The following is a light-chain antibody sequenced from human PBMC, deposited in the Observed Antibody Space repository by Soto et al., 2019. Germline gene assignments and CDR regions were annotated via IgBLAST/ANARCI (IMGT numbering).Light chain of an antibody. V-gene: IGLV1-44*01. J-gene: IGLJ2*01. CDR2: SNN. CDR1: SSNIGSNT. Sequence: QSVLTQPPSASGTPGQRVTISCSGSSSNIGSNTVNWYQQLPGTAPKLLIYSNNQRPSGVPDRFSGSKSGTSASLAISGRQSEDEADYYCAAWDDSLNGHVVFGGGTKLTGL. CDR3: AAWDDSLNGHVV.